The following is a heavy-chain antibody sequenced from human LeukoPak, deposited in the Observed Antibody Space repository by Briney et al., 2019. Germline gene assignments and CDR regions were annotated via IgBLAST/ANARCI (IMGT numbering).Heavy chain of an antibody. J-gene: IGHJ6*04. V-gene: IGHV4-34*01. CDR3: AGSRGYCSGGSCYSGNYFYGMDV. CDR1: GGSFSGYY. Sequence: SETLSLTCAVYGGSFSGYYWSWIRQPPGKGLEWIGEINHSGSTNYNPSLKSRVTISVDTSKNQFSLKLSSVTAADTAVYYCAGSRGYCSGGSCYSGNYFYGMDVWGKGTTVTVSS. D-gene: IGHD2-15*01. CDR2: INHSGST.